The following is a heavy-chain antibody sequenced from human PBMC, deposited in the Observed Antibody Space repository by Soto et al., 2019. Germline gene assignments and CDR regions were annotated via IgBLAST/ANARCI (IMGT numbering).Heavy chain of an antibody. V-gene: IGHV3-23*01. CDR3: ARYIPGVRYYGMDV. J-gene: IGHJ6*02. CDR2: IGESGTPT. D-gene: IGHD2-2*01. CDR1: GFTFSSYA. Sequence: EVQLLESGGGLVQPGGSLRLSCAASGFTFSSYAMKWVRQAPAKGLEWVSLIGESGTPTYYADSVKGRFTISRDNSGNTLFLEMYSLRAEDTAVYYGARYIPGVRYYGMDVWGQGTMVTVAS.